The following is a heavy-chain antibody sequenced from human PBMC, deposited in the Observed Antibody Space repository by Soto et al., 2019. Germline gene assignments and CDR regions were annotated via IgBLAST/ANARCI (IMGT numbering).Heavy chain of an antibody. V-gene: IGHV3-7*01. Sequence: PGGSLRLSCAASGFTFSNYWMSWVRQAPGKGLEWVANIKQDGSQKYYVDSVKGRFTISRDNAKNSLYLQMNSLRAEDTAVYYCARDPSVTGKLDYWGQGTLVTVSS. D-gene: IGHD1-20*01. CDR1: GFTFSNYW. CDR2: IKQDGSQK. CDR3: ARDPSVTGKLDY. J-gene: IGHJ4*02.